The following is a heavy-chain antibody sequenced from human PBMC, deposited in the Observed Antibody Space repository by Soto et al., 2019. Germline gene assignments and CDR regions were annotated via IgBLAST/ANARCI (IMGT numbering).Heavy chain of an antibody. CDR1: GYTFSSHD. CDR2: MNPNTGNT. J-gene: IGHJ4*02. CDR3: ARGAGHDSEDY. D-gene: IGHD1-1*01. Sequence: ASVKVSCKASGYTFSSHDINWVRQATGQGLEWMGWMNPNTGNTGYEQKFQGRLTMTGNTSISTAYMELRSLRSEDTAVYYCARGAGHDSEDYWGQGTLVTVSS. V-gene: IGHV1-8*01.